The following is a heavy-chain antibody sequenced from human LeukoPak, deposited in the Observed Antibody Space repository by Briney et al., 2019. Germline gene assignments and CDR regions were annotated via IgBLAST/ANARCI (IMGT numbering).Heavy chain of an antibody. CDR3: TVEWLRPGFDY. V-gene: IGHV3-15*01. Sequence: GGSLRLSCAASGFTFSNAWMSWVRQAPGKGLEWVGRIKSKTDGGTTDYAAPVKGRFTISRDDSKNTLYLQMNSLKTEDTAVYYWTVEWLRPGFDYWGQGTLVTVSS. CDR2: IKSKTDGGTT. CDR1: GFTFSNAW. J-gene: IGHJ4*02. D-gene: IGHD5-12*01.